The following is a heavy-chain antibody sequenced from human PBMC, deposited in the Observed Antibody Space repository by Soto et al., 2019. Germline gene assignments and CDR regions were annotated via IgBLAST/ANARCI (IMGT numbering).Heavy chain of an antibody. V-gene: IGHV4-4*07. D-gene: IGHD3-10*01. CDR1: GGSISSYY. Sequence: PSETLSLTCTVSGGSISSYYWSWIRQPAGKGLEWIGRIYSHGATNYNPSPKSRVTVSLDTSNNQVSLKLTSVTAADTAVYYCAREEDYYGSGSYYNKYNWFDPWGQGTLVTVSS. CDR2: IYSHGAT. CDR3: AREEDYYGSGSYYNKYNWFDP. J-gene: IGHJ5*02.